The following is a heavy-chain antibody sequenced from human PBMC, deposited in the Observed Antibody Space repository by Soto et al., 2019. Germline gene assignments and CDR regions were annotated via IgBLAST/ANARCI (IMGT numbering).Heavy chain of an antibody. CDR1: GFTFSGSA. CDR2: IRSKANSYAT. V-gene: IGHV3-73*01. J-gene: IGHJ6*02. D-gene: IGHD3-3*01. CDR3: TSHYDFWGGYYTPYYYYNYGMDV. Sequence: GGSLRLSCAASGFTFSGSAMHWVRQASGKGLEWVGRIRSKANSYATAHAASVKGRFTISRDDSKNTAYLQMNSLKTEDTAVYYCTSHYDFWGGYYTPYYYYNYGMDVWGQGTTVTVSS.